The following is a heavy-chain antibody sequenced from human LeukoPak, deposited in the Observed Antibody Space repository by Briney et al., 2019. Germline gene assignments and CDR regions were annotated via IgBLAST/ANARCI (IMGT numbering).Heavy chain of an antibody. V-gene: IGHV4-31*03. CDR2: IYYSGST. Sequence: PSETLSLTCTVSGGSISSGGYYWSWIRQHPGKGLEWIGYIYYSGSTYYNPSLKSRVTISVDTSKNQFSLKLSSVTAADTAVYYCARARSPSGWFSWFDPWGQGTLVTVSS. CDR3: ARARSPSGWFSWFDP. J-gene: IGHJ5*02. CDR1: GGSISSGGYY. D-gene: IGHD6-19*01.